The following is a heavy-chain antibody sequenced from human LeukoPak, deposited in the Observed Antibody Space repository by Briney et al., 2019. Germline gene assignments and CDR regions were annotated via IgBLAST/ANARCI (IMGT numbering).Heavy chain of an antibody. D-gene: IGHD5-18*01. V-gene: IGHV4-34*01. CDR2: INHSGST. J-gene: IGHJ4*02. CDR1: GGSFSGYY. CDR3: ARGRYSYGY. Sequence: SETLSLTCAGYGGSFSGYYWSWIRQPPGKGLEWIGEINHSGSTNYNPSLKSRVTISVDTSKNQFSLKLSSVTAADTAVYYCARGRYSYGYWGQGTLVTVSS.